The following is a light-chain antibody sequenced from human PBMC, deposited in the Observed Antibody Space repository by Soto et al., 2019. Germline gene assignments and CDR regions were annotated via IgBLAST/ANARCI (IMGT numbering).Light chain of an antibody. V-gene: IGKV1-33*01. CDR2: DAS. J-gene: IGKJ2*01. CDR3: QQYVNLPMYT. Sequence: DIQMTQSPSSLSASVGDRVTITCQASQDISKYLNWYQQKPGKAPKLLIYDASNLETGVPSRFSGSGSGTDFTFTISSLQPEDIATYYCQQYVNLPMYTFGRGTKVEIK. CDR1: QDISKY.